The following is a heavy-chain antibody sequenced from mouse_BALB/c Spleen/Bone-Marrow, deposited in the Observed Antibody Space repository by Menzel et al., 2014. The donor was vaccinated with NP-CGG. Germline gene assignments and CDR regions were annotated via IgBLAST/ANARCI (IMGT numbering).Heavy chain of an antibody. J-gene: IGHJ2*01. D-gene: IGHD1-1*01. CDR3: ARNYGSSLDY. Sequence: VHLQQPGAEIVKPGASVKSSCTTSGFNIEDSYIYWMRQRPEQGLEWIGRIDPANGNTKYDPKFQGKATITVDTSSATAYLQLSSLTSEDTAVYYCARNYGSSLDYWGQGTTLTVSS. CDR2: IDPANGNT. V-gene: IGHV14-3*02. CDR1: GFNIEDSY.